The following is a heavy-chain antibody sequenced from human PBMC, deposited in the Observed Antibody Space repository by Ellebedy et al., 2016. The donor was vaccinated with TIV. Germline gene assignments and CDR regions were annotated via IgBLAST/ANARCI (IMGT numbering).Heavy chain of an antibody. CDR3: AKRDSSGYYYASLFDY. J-gene: IGHJ4*02. V-gene: IGHV3-23*01. Sequence: GGSLRLSCAASGFTFSIFAMSWVRQAPGKGLEWVSTISASGEGTYYADSVNGRFTTSRDNAKNTLYLQMNSLRAEDTAVYYCAKRDSSGYYYASLFDYWGQGTLVTVSS. CDR1: GFTFSIFA. CDR2: ISASGEGT. D-gene: IGHD3-22*01.